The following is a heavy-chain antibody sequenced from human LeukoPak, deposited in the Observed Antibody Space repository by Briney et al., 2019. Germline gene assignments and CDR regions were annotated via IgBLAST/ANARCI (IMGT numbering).Heavy chain of an antibody. CDR2: ISDSGGKT. D-gene: IGHD3-10*01. CDR1: GFTFSSYA. V-gene: IGHV3-23*01. Sequence: GGSLRLSCAASGFTFSSYAISWVRQAPGKGLQWVSGISDSGGKTDYADSVKGRFTISRDNAKNTVYLQLNSLRAEDTAYYCAARAGGFRHFDYWGQGTRVSVSS. CDR3: AARAGGFRHFDY. J-gene: IGHJ4*02.